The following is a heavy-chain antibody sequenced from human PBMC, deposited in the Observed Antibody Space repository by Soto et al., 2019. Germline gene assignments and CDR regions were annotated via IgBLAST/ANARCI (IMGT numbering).Heavy chain of an antibody. D-gene: IGHD5-12*01. Sequence: SVKVSCKASGGTFSSYAISWVRQAPGQGLEWMGGIIPIFGTANYAQKFQGRVTITADESTSTAYLQWSSLKASDTAMYYCARAGDNSGYDYPYYYGMDVWGQGTTVTVSS. CDR2: IIPIFGTA. CDR1: GGTFSSYA. V-gene: IGHV1-69*13. CDR3: ARAGDNSGYDYPYYYGMDV. J-gene: IGHJ6*02.